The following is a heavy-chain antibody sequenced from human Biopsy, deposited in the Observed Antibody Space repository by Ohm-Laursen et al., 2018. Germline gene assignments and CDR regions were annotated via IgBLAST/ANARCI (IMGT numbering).Heavy chain of an antibody. CDR2: IHYTGHI. CDR3: ARNRVDVVKVTTIGWNFDL. CDR1: GDTISTYY. Sequence: SETLSLTRTVSGDTISTYYWNWIRQTPGKGLEWIGYIHYTGHIRINPSLNSRATISVDTSKDQFSLKLSSLTAADTAIYYCARNRVDVVKVTTIGWNFDLWGRGTLVTVS. J-gene: IGHJ2*01. D-gene: IGHD5-12*01. V-gene: IGHV4-59*08.